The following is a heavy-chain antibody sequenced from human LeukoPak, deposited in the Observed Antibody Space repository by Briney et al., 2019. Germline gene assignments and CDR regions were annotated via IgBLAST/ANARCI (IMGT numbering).Heavy chain of an antibody. J-gene: IGHJ4*02. D-gene: IGHD6-6*01. CDR3: AKDTGSSSGFDY. CDR2: ISGSGGST. CDR1: GYTFSSYA. Sequence: GGSLSLSCAASGYTFSSYAMSWVRQAPGKGLEWVSAISGSGGSTYYADSVKGRFTISGDNSKNTLYLQMNSLRAEDTAVYYCAKDTGSSSGFDYWGQGTLVTVSS. V-gene: IGHV3-23*01.